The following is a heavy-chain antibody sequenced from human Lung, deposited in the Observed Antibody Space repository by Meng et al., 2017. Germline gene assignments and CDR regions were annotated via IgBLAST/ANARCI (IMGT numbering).Heavy chain of an antibody. CDR1: GFTFSSYG. Sequence: QVQLVESGGGVVQPVRSLRLSCAASGFTFSSYGMHWVRQASGKGLEWVAVISYDGSNKYYADSVKGRFTISRDNSKNTLYLQMNSLRAEDTAVYYCAKDLSKQQQLGELDYWGQGTLVTVSS. CDR2: ISYDGSNK. J-gene: IGHJ4*02. V-gene: IGHV3-30*18. D-gene: IGHD6-13*01. CDR3: AKDLSKQQQLGELDY.